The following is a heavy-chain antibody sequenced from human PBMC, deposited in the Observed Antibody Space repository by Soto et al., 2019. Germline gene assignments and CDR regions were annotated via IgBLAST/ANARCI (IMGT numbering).Heavy chain of an antibody. Sequence: SETLSLTCTVSGGSSSSSSYYWDWTRQPPGKGLEWIANIYYTGNAYYNPSLRSRVTISIDTSKNQFSLKLNSVTAADTAVYYCTRRSKYSDFWSDPWGPGTLVTVSS. V-gene: IGHV4-39*01. D-gene: IGHD3-3*01. CDR3: TRRSKYSDFWSDP. CDR2: IYYTGNA. CDR1: GGSSSSSSYY. J-gene: IGHJ5*02.